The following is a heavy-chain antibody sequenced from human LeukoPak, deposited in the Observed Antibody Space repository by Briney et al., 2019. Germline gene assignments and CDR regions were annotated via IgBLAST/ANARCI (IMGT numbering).Heavy chain of an antibody. D-gene: IGHD3-22*01. CDR1: GFTFSSYW. Sequence: GGSLRLSCATSGFTFSSYWMSWVRQAPGKGLKWVANIKQDGSETYYVDSVKGRFTISRDNAKNSLYLQMNSLRVEDTAVYYCGRDPRDSAYSPLDYWGQGTLVTVSS. V-gene: IGHV3-7*01. J-gene: IGHJ4*02. CDR2: IKQDGSET. CDR3: GRDPRDSAYSPLDY.